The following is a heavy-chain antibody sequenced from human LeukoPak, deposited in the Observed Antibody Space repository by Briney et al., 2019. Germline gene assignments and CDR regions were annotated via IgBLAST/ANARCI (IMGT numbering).Heavy chain of an antibody. V-gene: IGHV1-18*01. J-gene: IGHJ4*02. Sequence: ASVKVSCKASGYTFTSYGISWVRQAPGQGLEWMGWISAYNGNTNYAQKLQGRVTMTTDTSTSTAYMELRSLRSDDTAVYYCARGGLKGGSYDWDYYFDYWGQGTLVTVSS. CDR1: GYTFTSYG. CDR3: ARGGLKGGSYDWDYYFDY. CDR2: ISAYNGNT. D-gene: IGHD1-26*01.